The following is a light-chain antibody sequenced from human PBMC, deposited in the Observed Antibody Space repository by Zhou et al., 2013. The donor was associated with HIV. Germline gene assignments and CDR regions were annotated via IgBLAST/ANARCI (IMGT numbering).Light chain of an antibody. CDR1: QGISTY. J-gene: IGKJ4*01. CDR2: AAS. V-gene: IGKV1-9*01. Sequence: DIQLTQPPSFLSASVGDRVTITCRASQGISTYLAWYQQKPGKAPKLLIYAASTLQSGVPSRFSGSGSGTEFTLTISSLQPEDFATYHCQQLNSYPLTFGGGTKVEIK. CDR3: QQLNSYPLT.